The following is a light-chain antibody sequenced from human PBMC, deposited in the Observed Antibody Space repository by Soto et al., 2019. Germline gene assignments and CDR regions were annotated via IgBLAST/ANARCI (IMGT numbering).Light chain of an antibody. CDR2: HAS. CDR1: QTISNW. V-gene: IGKV1-5*01. Sequence: DIQMTQSPSTLSASIGDRVTITCRASQTISNWLAWYQQKPGKAPNLLIYHASNLETGVPSRFSGSAFGTEFTLTISSLQPEDFATYYCQHYNSDPWTFGQGTKV. CDR3: QHYNSDPWT. J-gene: IGKJ1*01.